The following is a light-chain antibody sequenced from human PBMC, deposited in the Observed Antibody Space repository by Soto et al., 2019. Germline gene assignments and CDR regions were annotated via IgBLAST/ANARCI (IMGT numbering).Light chain of an antibody. CDR3: HQYNYWPPWT. Sequence: EIVMTQSPATLSVSPGERATLSCRASQSVSRNLAWYQQTPGQAPRLLMYGASTRATGIPARFSGSGSGTEFALTISSLQSEDFAVYYCHQYNYWPPWTFGQGTKVEIK. J-gene: IGKJ1*01. CDR2: GAS. CDR1: QSVSRN. V-gene: IGKV3-15*01.